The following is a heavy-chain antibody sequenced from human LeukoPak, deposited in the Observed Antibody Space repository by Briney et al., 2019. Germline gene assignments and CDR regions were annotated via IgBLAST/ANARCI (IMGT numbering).Heavy chain of an antibody. CDR1: GFTFSSYG. V-gene: IGHV3-30*02. D-gene: IGHD3-16*02. CDR2: IWYDGTNK. CDR3: AKGPAPRLGEFSYHALVDY. J-gene: IGHJ4*02. Sequence: GGSLRLSCAASGFTFSSYGMHWVRQAPGKGLEWVALIWYDGTNKYYADSVKGRFTISRDNSKNTLYLQMNSLRAEDTAVYYCAKGPAPRLGEFSYHALVDYWGQGTLVTVSS.